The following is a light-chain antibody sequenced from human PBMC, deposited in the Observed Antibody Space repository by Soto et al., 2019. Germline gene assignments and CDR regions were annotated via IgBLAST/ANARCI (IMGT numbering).Light chain of an antibody. J-gene: IGKJ5*01. CDR2: DAY. V-gene: IGKV1-5*01. CDR1: QSISRW. Sequence: DIQMTQSPSTLSSSVGDRVTITCRASQSISRWLAWYQQKPGKAPKLLIYDAYSVDIGVLPRFSGSGSGTAFNLTIRSLQPGDFATDYCQQYNSYSTVGQGTRLEIK. CDR3: QQYNSYST.